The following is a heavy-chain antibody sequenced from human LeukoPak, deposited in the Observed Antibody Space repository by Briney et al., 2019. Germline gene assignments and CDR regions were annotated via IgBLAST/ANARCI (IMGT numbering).Heavy chain of an antibody. Sequence: TGGSLRLSCAASGFTVINNYMSWVRQAPGKGLEWVSIIDTGVNTYYADSVKGRFTISRDNSKNTLYLQMNSLRAEDTAVYFCARDRAGSGNYYNNPHGLDLWGQGTTVSVSS. D-gene: IGHD3-10*01. J-gene: IGHJ6*02. V-gene: IGHV3-53*01. CDR1: GFTVINNY. CDR3: ARDRAGSGNYYNNPHGLDL. CDR2: IDTGVNT.